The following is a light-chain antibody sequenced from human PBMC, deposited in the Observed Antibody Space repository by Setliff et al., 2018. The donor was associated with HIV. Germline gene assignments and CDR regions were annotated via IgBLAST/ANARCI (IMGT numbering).Light chain of an antibody. Sequence: QSVLTQPPSAPGTPGQTVTISCSGSDSNIGGNTVSWYQQLPGTAPKVLIYRDNQRPSGVPDRFSGSKSGTSASLAIGGLQSEDEADYYCATWDDSLPVHYVFGPGTKVTVL. J-gene: IGLJ1*01. CDR2: RDN. CDR3: ATWDDSLPVHYV. CDR1: DSNIGGNT. V-gene: IGLV1-44*01.